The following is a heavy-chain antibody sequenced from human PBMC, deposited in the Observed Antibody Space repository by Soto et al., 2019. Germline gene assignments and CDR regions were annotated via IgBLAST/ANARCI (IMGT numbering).Heavy chain of an antibody. Sequence: SETLSLTCTVSGGSISSYYWSWIRQPPGKGLEWIGYIYYSGSTNYNPSLKSRVTISRDDSKNTVYLQMNSLTTEDTAVYYCTRLAAAGGIDYWGQGTLVTVSS. J-gene: IGHJ4*02. CDR2: IYYSGST. CDR3: TRLAAAGGIDY. D-gene: IGHD6-13*01. V-gene: IGHV4-59*12. CDR1: GGSISSYY.